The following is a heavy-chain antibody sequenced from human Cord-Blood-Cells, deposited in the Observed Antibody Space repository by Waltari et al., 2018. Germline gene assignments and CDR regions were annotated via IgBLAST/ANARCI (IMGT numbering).Heavy chain of an antibody. D-gene: IGHD1-26*01. CDR3: GISSQYFVGSLSSHAFDI. CDR1: GYTFTDYY. CDR2: SDSEAGEP. J-gene: IGHJ3*02. V-gene: IGHV1-69-2*01. Sequence: EVQLVQSGAEVQKPGATVKISCKVSGYTFTDYYMHWVQPAPGKGLEWMGLSDSEAGEPIYAEKLQGRVIITADTSTDTVYMGLSSMRSEAAVVYYCGISSQYFVGSLSSHAFDIWGQGTMVTVSS.